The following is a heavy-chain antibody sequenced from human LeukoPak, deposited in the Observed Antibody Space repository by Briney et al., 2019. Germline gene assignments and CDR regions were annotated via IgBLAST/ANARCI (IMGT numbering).Heavy chain of an antibody. CDR1: GYTFTSYY. CDR2: INPSGGST. CDR3: ARGYGGDAFDI. D-gene: IGHD5-18*01. J-gene: IGHJ3*02. Sequence: ASVKVSCKASGYTFTSYYMHWVRQAPGQGLEWMGIINPSGGSTSYAQKFQGRVTITRNTSISTAYMELSSLRSEDTAVYYCARGYGGDAFDIWGQGTMVTVSS. V-gene: IGHV1-46*01.